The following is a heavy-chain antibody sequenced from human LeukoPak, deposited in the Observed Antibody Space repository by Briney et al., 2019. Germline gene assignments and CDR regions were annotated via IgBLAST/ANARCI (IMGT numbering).Heavy chain of an antibody. CDR1: GGSISSSSYY. D-gene: IGHD6-13*01. V-gene: IGHV4-39*01. CDR3: ARLGLTYSSSWDPTYYYYYGMDV. Sequence: SETLSLTCTVSGGSISSSSYYWGWIRQPPGKGLEWIGSIYYSGSTYYNPSLKSRVTISVDTSKNQFSLKLSSVTAADTAVYYCARLGLTYSSSWDPTYYYYYGMDVWGQGTTVTVSS. J-gene: IGHJ6*02. CDR2: IYYSGST.